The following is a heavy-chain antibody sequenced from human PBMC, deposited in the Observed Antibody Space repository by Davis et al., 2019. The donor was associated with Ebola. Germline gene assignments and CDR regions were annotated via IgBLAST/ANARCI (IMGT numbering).Heavy chain of an antibody. D-gene: IGHD5-12*01. CDR3: TLASGYVDY. CDR2: ITSKANSYAT. Sequence: GESLKISCTASGFTFGDYAMSWVRQAPGKGLEWVGFITSKANSYATAYAASVKGRFTISRDDSKNTAYLQMNSLKTEDTAVYYCTLASGYVDYWGQGTLVTVSS. V-gene: IGHV3-73*01. CDR1: GFTFGDYA. J-gene: IGHJ4*02.